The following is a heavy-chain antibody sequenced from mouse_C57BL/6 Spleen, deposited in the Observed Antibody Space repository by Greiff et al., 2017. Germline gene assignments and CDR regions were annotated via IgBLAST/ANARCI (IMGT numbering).Heavy chain of an antibody. Sequence: QVQLQQSGTELVKPGASVKLSCKASGYTFTSYWMPWVKQRPGKGIEWIGKINPSNGGTNYNEKFKSKATLNVEKSSSTAYMQLSSLTSEDSAVYFCARSGSSYGENCAYGGQGTLVTVSA. CDR3: ARSGSSYGENCAY. CDR1: GYTFTSYW. J-gene: IGHJ3*01. V-gene: IGHV1-53*01. CDR2: INPSNGGT. D-gene: IGHD1-1*01.